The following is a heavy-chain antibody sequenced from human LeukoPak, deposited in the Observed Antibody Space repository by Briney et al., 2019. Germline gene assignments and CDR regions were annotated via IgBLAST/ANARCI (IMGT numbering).Heavy chain of an antibody. J-gene: IGHJ4*02. CDR2: IKQDGSEK. CDR1: GFTFSNYW. Sequence: PGGSLRLSCAASGFTFSNYWMSWVRQAPGKGLEWVANIKQDGSEKYYVDSVKGRFTISRDNAKNSLYLQMNSLRAEDTAVYYCAKLLGYCSSTSRYAVDYWGQGTLVTVSS. V-gene: IGHV3-7*01. D-gene: IGHD2-2*01. CDR3: AKLLGYCSSTSRYAVDY.